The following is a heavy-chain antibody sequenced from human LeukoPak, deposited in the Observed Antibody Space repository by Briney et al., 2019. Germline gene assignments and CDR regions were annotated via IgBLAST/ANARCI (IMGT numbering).Heavy chain of an antibody. D-gene: IGHD3-10*01. Sequence: GGSLRLSCAASGFTFVSYNMNWVRQAPGKGLEWVAYISSSSSLIYYAGSVKGRFTVSRDSAKRSLYLQMNSLRAEDTAVYYCARRVGFYGSGSLNYFDPWGQGILVSVSS. CDR1: GFTFVSYN. CDR2: ISSSSSLI. J-gene: IGHJ5*01. CDR3: ARRVGFYGSGSLNYFDP. V-gene: IGHV3-48*01.